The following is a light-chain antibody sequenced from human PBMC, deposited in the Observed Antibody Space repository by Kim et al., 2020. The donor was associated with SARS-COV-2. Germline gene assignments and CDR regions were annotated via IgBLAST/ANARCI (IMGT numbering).Light chain of an antibody. CDR2: DAS. Sequence: LSPGERATRSCRASQSIGDWLAWYQQRSGQAPRLLIYDASIRATGIPARFSGSGSGTDFTLTISSLEPEDFAVYYCQQRRTWPLTFGGGTKVDIK. CDR1: QSIGDW. J-gene: IGKJ4*01. V-gene: IGKV3-11*01. CDR3: QQRRTWPLT.